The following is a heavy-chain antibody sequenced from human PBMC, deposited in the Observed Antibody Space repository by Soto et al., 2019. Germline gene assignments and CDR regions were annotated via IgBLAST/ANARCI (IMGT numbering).Heavy chain of an antibody. V-gene: IGHV4-4*07. Sequence: SETLSLTCSVSGGSINSYWWSWIRQPAGKGLEWIGRVYSSGTTDYNPSLNSRATMSVETSKNQFSLKLSSVTAADTAVYYCARDIGSYAYGEGYWGQGIQVTVYS. CDR1: GGSINSYW. J-gene: IGHJ4*02. CDR3: ARDIGSYAYGEGY. CDR2: VYSSGTT. D-gene: IGHD3-10*01.